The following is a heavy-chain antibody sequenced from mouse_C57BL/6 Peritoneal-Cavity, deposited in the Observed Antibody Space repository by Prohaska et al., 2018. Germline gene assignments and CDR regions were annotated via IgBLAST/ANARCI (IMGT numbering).Heavy chain of an antibody. Sequence: QVQLKEPGPGLVAPSQSLSITCTVSGFSLTSYAISWVRQPPGKGLEWLGVIWTGGCTNYNSALKSILSISKDNSKSQVFLKMYSLQTDDTARYYCSRYDYDPGFDYWGQGTTLTVSS. CDR1: GFSLTSYA. V-gene: IGHV2-9-1*01. J-gene: IGHJ2*01. CDR2: IWTGGCT. CDR3: SRYDYDPGFDY. D-gene: IGHD2-4*01.